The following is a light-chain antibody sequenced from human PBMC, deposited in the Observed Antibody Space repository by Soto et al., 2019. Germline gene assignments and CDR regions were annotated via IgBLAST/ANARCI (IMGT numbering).Light chain of an antibody. J-gene: IGLJ1*01. CDR1: SSDVGGYNY. Sequence: QSALTQPASVSGSPGQSITISCTGTSSDVGGYNYVSWYQQLPGTAPKLLIYGNSNRPSGVPDRFSGSKSGTSAALAITGLQAEDEADYYCQSHDSSLSSYVFGTGTKLTVL. CDR3: QSHDSSLSSYV. V-gene: IGLV1-40*01. CDR2: GNS.